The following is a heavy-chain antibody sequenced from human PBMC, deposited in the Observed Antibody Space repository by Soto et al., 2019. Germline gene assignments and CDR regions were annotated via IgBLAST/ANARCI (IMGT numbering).Heavy chain of an antibody. CDR3: ARDVLGYCSSTSCSNTAGMDV. D-gene: IGHD2-2*01. CDR1: GGSISSGGYY. J-gene: IGHJ6*02. V-gene: IGHV4-31*03. Sequence: PSETLSLTCTVSGGSISSGGYYWSCIRQHPGKGLEWIGYIYYSGSTYYNPSLKSRVTISVDTSKNQFSLKLSSVTAADTAVYYCARDVLGYCSSTSCSNTAGMDVWGQGTTVTVSS. CDR2: IYYSGST.